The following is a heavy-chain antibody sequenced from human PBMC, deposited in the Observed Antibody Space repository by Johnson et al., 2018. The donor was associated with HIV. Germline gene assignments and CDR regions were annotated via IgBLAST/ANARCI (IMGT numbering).Heavy chain of an antibody. CDR1: AFTFSSYE. CDR3: AKEWAGFGETHDTVDI. CDR2: IRYDGSNK. V-gene: IGHV3-30*02. D-gene: IGHD3-10*01. J-gene: IGHJ3*02. Sequence: QVQLVESGGGLVQPGGSLKLSCAASAFTFSSYEMNWVRQAPGKGLEWVAFIRYDGSNKYYADFVKGRFIMSRDNSKTTVFLQMNRLRAEDTALYYCAKEWAGFGETHDTVDIWGQGTMVTVSS.